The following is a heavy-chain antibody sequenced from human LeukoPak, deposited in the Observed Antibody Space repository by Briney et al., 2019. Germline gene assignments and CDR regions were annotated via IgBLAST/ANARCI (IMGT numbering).Heavy chain of an antibody. V-gene: IGHV3-7*04. J-gene: IGHJ4*02. CDR1: GLTIGTYW. CDR2: IKEDGSEK. Sequence: GGSLRLSCAASGLTIGTYWMTWVRQAPGKGLEWVANIKEDGSEKYYVDSVKGRFTISRDNAKNSLYLQMNSLRVEDTAMYYCARESLLGGLDYWGQGTLVTVSS. CDR3: ARESLLGGLDY. D-gene: IGHD2-21*02.